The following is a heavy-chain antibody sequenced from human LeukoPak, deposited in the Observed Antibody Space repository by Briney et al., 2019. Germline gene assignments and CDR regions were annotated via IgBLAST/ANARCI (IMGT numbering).Heavy chain of an antibody. V-gene: IGHV3-30*03. CDR1: GFTFSRYG. CDR3: AREVVGASFY. Sequence: GGSLRLSCAASGFTFSRYGMHWVRQAPSKGLEWVAVISYDGSNKYYADSVKGRFTISRDNAKNSLYLQMNSLRAEDTAVYYCAREVVGASFYWGQGTLVTVSS. J-gene: IGHJ4*02. D-gene: IGHD2-15*01. CDR2: ISYDGSNK.